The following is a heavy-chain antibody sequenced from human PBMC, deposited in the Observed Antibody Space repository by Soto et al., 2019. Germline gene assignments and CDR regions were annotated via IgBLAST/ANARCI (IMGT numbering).Heavy chain of an antibody. D-gene: IGHD3-10*01. Sequence: SGPTLVNPTHTLTLTCVFSGFSLNTGGVTVGWIRQPPGKALDWVALIYWDDGKRYSPSLKSRLTITKETSRNQVVLTMTNVDPEDPATYFCAHRPAPRVYFQNWAKGTLRTVSS. CDR2: IYWDDGK. V-gene: IGHV2-5*02. J-gene: IGHJ1*01. CDR3: AHRPAPRVYFQN. CDR1: GFSLNTGGVT.